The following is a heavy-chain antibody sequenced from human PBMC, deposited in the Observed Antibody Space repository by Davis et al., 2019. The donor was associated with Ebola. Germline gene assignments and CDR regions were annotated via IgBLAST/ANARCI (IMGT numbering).Heavy chain of an antibody. CDR2: IYSGGST. CDR3: ARDATFYYDSSGYFH. D-gene: IGHD3-22*01. V-gene: IGHV3-66*01. CDR1: GFTFSYDY. J-gene: IGHJ4*02. Sequence: GESLKISCPASGFTFSYDYMSGVRQAPGKGLEWVSVIYSGGSTYYADSVKGRFTISRDNSKNTLYLQMNSLRAEDTAVYYCARDATFYYDSSGYFHWGQGTLVTVSS.